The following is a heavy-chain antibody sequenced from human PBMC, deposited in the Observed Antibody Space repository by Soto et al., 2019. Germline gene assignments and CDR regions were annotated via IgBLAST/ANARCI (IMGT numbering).Heavy chain of an antibody. V-gene: IGHV3-23*01. CDR2: IGVGGGDR. CDR1: GFTFSSYA. CDR3: ARVRFGELV. Sequence: EVQLLESGGGLVKPGGSLRLSCAASGFTFSSYARSWVRQAPGKGLEWVSIIGVGGGDRYYPESVKGRFTISRDNSRDTLYLEMNSLRDEDTAVYYCARVRFGELVWGQGTLVTVSS. J-gene: IGHJ4*02. D-gene: IGHD3-10*01.